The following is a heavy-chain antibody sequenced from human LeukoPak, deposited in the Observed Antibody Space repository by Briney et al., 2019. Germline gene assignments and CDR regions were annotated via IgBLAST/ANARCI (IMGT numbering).Heavy chain of an antibody. CDR2: ISWNSGSI. D-gene: IGHD5-18*01. CDR1: GFPFYDYA. J-gene: IGHJ4*02. CDR3: ARDLIQLWSRPLDY. V-gene: IGHV3-9*01. Sequence: PGGSLRLFCAASGFPFYDYAMHWVRQAPGKGLEWVSGISWNSGSIGYADSVKGRFTISRDNAKNSLYLQMNSLRAEDTAVYYCARDLIQLWSRPLDYWGQGTLVTVSS.